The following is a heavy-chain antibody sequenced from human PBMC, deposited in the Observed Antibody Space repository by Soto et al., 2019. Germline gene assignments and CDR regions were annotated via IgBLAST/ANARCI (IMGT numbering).Heavy chain of an antibody. D-gene: IGHD3-10*01. V-gene: IGHV3-15*01. CDR1: GGSISPYY. J-gene: IGHJ6*02. CDR2: IKRKTDGGTT. CDR3: ARGRVYGSGSYMPPPHYYYYGMDV. Sequence: ETLSLTCTVSGGSISPYYWSWVRQAPGKGLEWVGRIKRKTDGGTTDYAAPVKGRFTISRDDSKNTLYLQMNSLKTEDTAVYYCARGRVYGSGSYMPPPHYYYYGMDVWGQGTTVTVSS.